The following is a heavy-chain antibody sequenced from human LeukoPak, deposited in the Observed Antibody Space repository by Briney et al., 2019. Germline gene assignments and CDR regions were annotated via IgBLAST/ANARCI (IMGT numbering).Heavy chain of an antibody. V-gene: IGHV3-21*01. CDR2: ISSSSSYI. J-gene: IGHJ4*02. D-gene: IGHD3-3*01. CDR3: ARLPKNDFWSGYGLYYFDY. Sequence: GGSLRLSCAASGFTFSSYSMNWVRQAPGKGLEWVSSISSSSSYIYYADSVKGRFTISRDNAKNSLYLQMNSLRAKDTAVYYCARLPKNDFWSGYGLYYFDYWGQGTLVTVSS. CDR1: GFTFSSYS.